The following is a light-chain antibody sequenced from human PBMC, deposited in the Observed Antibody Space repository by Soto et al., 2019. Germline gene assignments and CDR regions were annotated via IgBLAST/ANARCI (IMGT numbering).Light chain of an antibody. CDR2: GAS. CDR3: QQYGSSPPLT. Sequence: IVLTQSPGTLSLSPGERATLSCRASQSVSSNSLAWYQQKPGQAPRLLIYGASSRATGIPDRFSGSGSGTDFTLTISRLEPEDFVVYYCQQYGSSPPLTFGGGTKVEIK. J-gene: IGKJ4*01. CDR1: QSVSSNS. V-gene: IGKV3-20*01.